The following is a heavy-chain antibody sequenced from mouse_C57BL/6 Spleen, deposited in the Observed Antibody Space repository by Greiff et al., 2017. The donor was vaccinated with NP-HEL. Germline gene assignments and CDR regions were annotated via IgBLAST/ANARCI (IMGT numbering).Heavy chain of an antibody. CDR2: IYPGDGDT. V-gene: IGHV1-82*01. CDR3: ARKDLMGFAY. Sequence: QVQLQQSGPELVKPGASVKISCKASGYAFSSSWMNWVKQRPGKGLEWIGRIYPGDGDTNYNGKFKGKATLTADKSSSTAYMQLSSLTSEDSVVYFCARKDLMGFAYWGQGTLVTVSA. J-gene: IGHJ3*01. CDR1: GYAFSSSW. D-gene: IGHD2-3*01.